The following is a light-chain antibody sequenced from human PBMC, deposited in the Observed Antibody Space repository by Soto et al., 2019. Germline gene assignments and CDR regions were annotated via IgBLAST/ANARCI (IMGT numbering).Light chain of an antibody. CDR3: QSYDSSLSGV. J-gene: IGLJ1*01. CDR2: GNS. CDR1: SSNIGAGYD. V-gene: IGLV1-40*01. Sequence: PVLTQPPSVSGAPGQRVTISCTGSSSNIGAGYDVHWYQQLPGTAPKLLIYGNSNRPSGVPDRFSGSKSGTSASLAITGLQAEDEADYYCQSYDSSLSGVFGTGTKLTVL.